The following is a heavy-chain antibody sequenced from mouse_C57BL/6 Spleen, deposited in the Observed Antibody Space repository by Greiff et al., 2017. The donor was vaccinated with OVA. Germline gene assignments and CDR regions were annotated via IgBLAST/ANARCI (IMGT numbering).Heavy chain of an antibody. V-gene: IGHV5-17*01. CDR1: GFTFSDYG. CDR2: ISSGSSTI. CDR3: ARGAVVANAMDY. J-gene: IGHJ4*01. Sequence: VQLKESGGGLVKPGGSLKLSCAASGFTFSDYGMHWVRQAPEKGLEWVAYISSGSSTIYYADTVKGRFTISRDNAKNTLFLQMTSLRSEDTAMYYCARGAVVANAMDYWGQGTSVTVSS. D-gene: IGHD1-1*01.